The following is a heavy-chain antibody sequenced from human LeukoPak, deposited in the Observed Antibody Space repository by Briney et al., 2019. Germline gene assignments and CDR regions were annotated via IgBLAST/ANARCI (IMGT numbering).Heavy chain of an antibody. Sequence: PGGPLRLSCAASGFTFSSYAMSWVRQAPGKGLEWVSTISGSGGSTYYADSVKGRFTISRDNSKNTLYLQMHSLRAEDTAVYYCAKDWSAYRFYYCDYWGQGAQVTVSS. CDR2: ISGSGGST. CDR1: GFTFSSYA. V-gene: IGHV3-23*01. CDR3: AKDWSAYRFYYCDY. D-gene: IGHD3-3*01. J-gene: IGHJ4*02.